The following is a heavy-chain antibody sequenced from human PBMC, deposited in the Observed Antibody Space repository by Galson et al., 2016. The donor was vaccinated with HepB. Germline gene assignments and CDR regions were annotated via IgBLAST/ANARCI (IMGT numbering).Heavy chain of an antibody. J-gene: IGHJ3*01. D-gene: IGHD3-10*01. Sequence: SLRLSCAASGFIFSSYEMNWVRQAPGKGLEWVAYISSSGYTTYYADSVKGRFTISRDNTKNSLYLQMNSLRAEDTAVYYCASRILMGYYDSGSFAAFDVWGQGTMVTVSS. CDR2: ISSSGYTT. CDR1: GFIFSSYE. V-gene: IGHV3-48*03. CDR3: ASRILMGYYDSGSFAAFDV.